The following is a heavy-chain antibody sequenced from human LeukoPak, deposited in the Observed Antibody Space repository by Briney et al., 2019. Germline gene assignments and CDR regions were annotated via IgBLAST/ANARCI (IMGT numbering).Heavy chain of an antibody. D-gene: IGHD1-26*01. Sequence: WIGYIYYSGSTNYNPSLKSRVTISVDTSKNQFSLKLSSVTAADTAVYYCAREEANYSDYWGQGTLVTVSS. CDR2: IYYSGST. J-gene: IGHJ4*02. V-gene: IGHV4-59*01. CDR3: AREEANYSDY.